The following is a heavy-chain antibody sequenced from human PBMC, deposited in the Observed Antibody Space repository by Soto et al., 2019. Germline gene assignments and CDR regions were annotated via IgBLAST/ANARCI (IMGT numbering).Heavy chain of an antibody. CDR3: ARGRGESRGTNFDF. CDR2: IDYIFST. J-gene: IGHJ4*02. Sequence: SETLSLTCTVSGGSIRSYYWTWIRQPPVNGLEFIGYIDYIFSTTYIPSLKTRFTLSLYTSKNHFSLKLMSFTAAYTSVYFCARGRGESRGTNFDFWGQGILVTVSS. CDR1: GGSIRSYY. V-gene: IGHV4-59*01. D-gene: IGHD3-22*01.